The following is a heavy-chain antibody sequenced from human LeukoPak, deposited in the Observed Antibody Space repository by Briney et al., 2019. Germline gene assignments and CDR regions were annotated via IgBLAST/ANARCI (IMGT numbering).Heavy chain of an antibody. J-gene: IGHJ4*02. CDR3: ARTRRHSSWYDQDY. D-gene: IGHD6-13*01. Sequence: ASVKVSCKASGYTFTSYGISWVRQATGQGLEWMGWMNPNSGNTGYAQKFQGRVTMTRNTSISTAYMELSSLRSEDTAVYYCARTRRHSSWYDQDYWGQGTLVTVSS. CDR2: MNPNSGNT. CDR1: GYTFTSYG. V-gene: IGHV1-8*02.